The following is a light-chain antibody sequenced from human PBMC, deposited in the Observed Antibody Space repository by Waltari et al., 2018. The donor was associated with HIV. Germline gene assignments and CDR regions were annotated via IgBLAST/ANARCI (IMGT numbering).Light chain of an antibody. CDR1: SSDVGSYNL. J-gene: IGLJ2*01. CDR3: CSYAIGGTFV. CDR2: EVN. Sequence: QSALTQPASVSGSPGQSITMSCPGPSSDVGSYNLVSWYQQHPGKAPKLIIYEVNKRPPGITNRFSGFKSGNTASLTITGLQAEDEADYHCCSYAIGGTFVFGGGTKVTVL. V-gene: IGLV2-23*02.